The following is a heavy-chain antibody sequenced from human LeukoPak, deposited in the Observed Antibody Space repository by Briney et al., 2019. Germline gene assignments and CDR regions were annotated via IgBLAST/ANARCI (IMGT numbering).Heavy chain of an antibody. CDR1: GYSFNTYG. V-gene: IGHV1-18*01. CDR2: ISASTGRT. D-gene: IGHD3-10*01. CDR3: ARDVGVSRFDS. Sequence: GASVKVSCKASGYSFNTYGFSWVRQAPGRGLEWMAYISASTGRTEYTQHLRGRVSVTTDTSTSTAYMELSSLTSDDTAVYFCARDVGVSRFDSWGQGTLVTVSS. J-gene: IGHJ4*02.